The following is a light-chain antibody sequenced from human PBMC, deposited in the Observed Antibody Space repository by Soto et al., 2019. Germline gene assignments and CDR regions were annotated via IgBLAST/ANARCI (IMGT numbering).Light chain of an antibody. CDR1: QTFVSTY. CDR2: DAS. J-gene: IGKJ4*01. CDR3: HYYGGSPT. Sequence: ELVLTQSPGTLSLSPGHRATLSCRASQTFVSTYLAWYQQKPGQAPRLLIYDASNRATGIPDRFSGSGSGPDFTLTISRLEPGDFAVYYCHYYGGSPTLGGGTKVDIK. V-gene: IGKV3-20*01.